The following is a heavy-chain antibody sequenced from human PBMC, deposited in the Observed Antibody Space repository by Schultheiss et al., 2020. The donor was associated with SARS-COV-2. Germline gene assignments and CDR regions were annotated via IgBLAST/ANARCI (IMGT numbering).Heavy chain of an antibody. J-gene: IGHJ6*02. CDR3: ARVHNGMDV. V-gene: IGHV3-72*01. CDR2: AEHKNNRHTT. Sequence: GGSLRLSCTASGFTFSDYHMDWVRQAPGKGLEWVGRAEHKNNRHTTEYAASVKGRFTISRDDSENSLYLHMSSLKTEDTAVYFCARVHNGMDVWGQGTTVTVSS. CDR1: GFTFSDYH.